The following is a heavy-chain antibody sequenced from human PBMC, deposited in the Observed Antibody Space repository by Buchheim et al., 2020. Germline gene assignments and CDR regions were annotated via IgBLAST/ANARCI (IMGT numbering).Heavy chain of an antibody. V-gene: IGHV3-15*01. CDR3: TSQYYDILTGYYVIDY. J-gene: IGHJ4*02. Sequence: EVQLVESGGDLVKPGQSLRISCAASGLTFNYAWMSWVRQAPGKGLEWVGRIKSKTDGGTTDYAAPVKGRFTISRDDSKNTLYLQMNSLKTEDTAVYYCTSQYYDILTGYYVIDYWGQGTL. D-gene: IGHD3-9*01. CDR1: GLTFNYAW. CDR2: IKSKTDGGTT.